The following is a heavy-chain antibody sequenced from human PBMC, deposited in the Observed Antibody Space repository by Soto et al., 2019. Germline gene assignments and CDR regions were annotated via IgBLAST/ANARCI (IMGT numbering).Heavy chain of an antibody. CDR1: GYTFTSYA. V-gene: IGHV1-3*01. CDR3: ARAKSTLSQAYYYYYYGMDV. CDR2: INAGNGNT. Sequence: ASVKVSCKASGYTFTSYAMHWVRQAPGQRLEWMGWINAGNGNTKYSQKFQGRVTITRDTSASTAYMELSSLRSEDTAVYYCARAKSTLSQAYYYYYYGMDVWGQGTTVTVSS. J-gene: IGHJ6*02.